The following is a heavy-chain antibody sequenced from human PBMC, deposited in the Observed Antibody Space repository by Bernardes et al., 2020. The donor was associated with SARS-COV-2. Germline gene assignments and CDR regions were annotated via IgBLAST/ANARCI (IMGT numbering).Heavy chain of an antibody. V-gene: IGHV3-23*01. J-gene: IGHJ6*02. Sequence: GGSLRLSCVASGFTFSKNAMTWVRQVPGKGLEWVSAISGIGGSTYYAESVKGRFTISRDNSKNTLYLEMTSLRAEDTAVYYCSKHAKYCGSAMEVWGQGTTVTVSS. CDR2: ISGIGGST. CDR1: GFTFSKNA. D-gene: IGHD2-21*01. CDR3: SKHAKYCGSAMEV.